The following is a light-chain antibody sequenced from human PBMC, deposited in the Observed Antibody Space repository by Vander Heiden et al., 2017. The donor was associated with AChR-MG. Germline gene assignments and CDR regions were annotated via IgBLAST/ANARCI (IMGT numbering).Light chain of an antibody. V-gene: IGLV2-23*02. CDR2: AVS. CDR1: SSDVGSYNL. Sequence: QSALTQPASVSGSPGPSITIPCTGTSSDVGSYNLVSWYQQHPGKAPKLMIYAVSKRPSGVSNRFSGSKSGNTASLTISGLQAEDEADYYCCSYAGSSTYVFGTGTKVTVL. J-gene: IGLJ1*01. CDR3: CSYAGSSTYV.